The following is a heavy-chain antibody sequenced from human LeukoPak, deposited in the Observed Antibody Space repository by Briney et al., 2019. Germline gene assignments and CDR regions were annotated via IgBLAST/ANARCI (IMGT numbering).Heavy chain of an antibody. CDR1: GFTFTSYY. D-gene: IGHD2-21*02. CDR2: IGSSSTHI. V-gene: IGHV3-21*01. CDR3: ARGVSYRVVVTATDFDY. J-gene: IGHJ4*02. Sequence: GGSLRLACEASGFTFTSYYMNWVRQAPGRGLEWVSSIGSSSTHIYYADSVKGRFTISRDNAKNSLYLQMNSLRAEDTAVYYCARGVSYRVVVTATDFDYWGQGTLVTVSS.